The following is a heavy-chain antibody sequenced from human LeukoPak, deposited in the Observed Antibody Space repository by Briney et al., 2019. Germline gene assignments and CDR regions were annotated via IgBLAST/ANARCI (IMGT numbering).Heavy chain of an antibody. CDR1: GFTLTVNA. CDR3: AKPSPGTGDILTGYLSY. Sequence: PGGSLRLSCAASGFTLTVNATSSVPHAPGKGLEWVSDISGSGGSTYYADAVKGRFTISRDNSKNTLYLQMNSLRAEDTAVYYCAKPSPGTGDILTGYLSYWGQGTLVTVSS. CDR2: ISGSGGST. D-gene: IGHD3-9*01. V-gene: IGHV3-23*01. J-gene: IGHJ4*02.